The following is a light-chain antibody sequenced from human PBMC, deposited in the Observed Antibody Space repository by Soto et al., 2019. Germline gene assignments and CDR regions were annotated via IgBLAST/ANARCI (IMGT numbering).Light chain of an antibody. CDR2: GAS. J-gene: IGKJ2*01. V-gene: IGKV3-20*01. CDR3: QQSDTSPYT. Sequence: VLTQSPGTLSLSPGERATLSCRASQSVSRYLVWYQQKPGQAPRLLIYGASSRASGIPDRFSGSGSGTDFSLTINRVGPEDSAVYYCQQSDTSPYTFGQGTKLEIK. CDR1: QSVSRY.